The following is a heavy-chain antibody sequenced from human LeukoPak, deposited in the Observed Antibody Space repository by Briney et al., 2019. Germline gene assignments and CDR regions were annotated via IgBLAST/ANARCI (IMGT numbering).Heavy chain of an antibody. J-gene: IGHJ5*02. CDR2: ISGSGGST. CDR3: AEGPTYYSNPHSWFDP. V-gene: IGHV3-23*01. Sequence: GSLRLSCSTSGFPLSSYAISWVRPAPGEGLEWVSAISGSGGSTYYADSVKGRFTISRDNSKNTLYLQMNSLRAEDTAVYYCAEGPTYYSNPHSWFDPWGQGTLVTVSS. CDR1: GFPLSSYA. D-gene: IGHD4-11*01.